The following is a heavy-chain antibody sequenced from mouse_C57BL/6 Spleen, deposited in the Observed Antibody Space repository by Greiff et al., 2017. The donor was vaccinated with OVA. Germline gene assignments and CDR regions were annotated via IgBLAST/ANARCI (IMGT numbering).Heavy chain of an antibody. J-gene: IGHJ2*01. CDR1: GFTFSSYG. V-gene: IGHV5-6*01. Sequence: EVHLVESGGDLVKPGGSLKLSCAASGFTFSSYGMSWVRQTPDKRLEWVATISSGGSYTYYPDSVTGRFTISRDNAKNTLYLQMSSLKSEDTAMYYCASSFDYWGQGTTLTVSS. CDR2: ISSGGSYT. CDR3: ASSFDY.